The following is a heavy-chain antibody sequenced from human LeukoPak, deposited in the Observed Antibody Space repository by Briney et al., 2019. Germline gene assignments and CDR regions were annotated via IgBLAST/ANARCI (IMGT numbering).Heavy chain of an antibody. CDR2: IYYSGST. V-gene: IGHV4-39*07. CDR1: GGSISSSRFY. D-gene: IGHD1-26*01. CDR3: AREDSGSYRQFDY. Sequence: PSETLSLTCIVSGGSISSSRFYWGWIRQPPGKGLEWIGTIYYSGSTYYNPSLKSRVTMSVDTSKNQFSLKLNSVTAADTAAYYCAREDSGSYRQFDYWGQGTLVTVSS. J-gene: IGHJ4*02.